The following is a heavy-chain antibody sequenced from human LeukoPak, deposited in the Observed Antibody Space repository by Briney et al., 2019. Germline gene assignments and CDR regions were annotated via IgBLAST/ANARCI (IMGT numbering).Heavy chain of an antibody. J-gene: IGHJ4*02. Sequence: GEPLKISCQGSGYSFTSYWIGWVRQMPGKGLECMGIIYPGDSDTRYSPSFQGQVTISADKSISTAYLQWSSLKASDTAIYYCARQALYCGGDCYIDYWGQGTLVTVSS. V-gene: IGHV5-51*01. CDR3: ARQALYCGGDCYIDY. CDR2: IYPGDSDT. CDR1: GYSFTSYW. D-gene: IGHD2-21*02.